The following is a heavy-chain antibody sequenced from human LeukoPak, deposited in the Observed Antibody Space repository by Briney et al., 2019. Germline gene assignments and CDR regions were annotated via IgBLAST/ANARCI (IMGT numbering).Heavy chain of an antibody. CDR1: GGSISSSNW. D-gene: IGHD3-16*01. J-gene: IGHJ5*02. CDR3: ARGPPRGPWGNNWFDP. V-gene: IGHV4-4*02. CDR2: IYHSGST. Sequence: PSGTLSLTCAVSGGSISSSNWWSWVRQPPGKGLEWIGEIYHSGSTNYNPSLKSRVTISVDKSKNQFSLKLSSVTAADTAVCYCARGPPRGPWGNNWFDPWGQGTLVTVSS.